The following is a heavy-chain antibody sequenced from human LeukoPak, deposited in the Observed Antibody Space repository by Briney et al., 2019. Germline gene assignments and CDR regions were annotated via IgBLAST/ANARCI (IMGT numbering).Heavy chain of an antibody. V-gene: IGHV3-74*01. CDR2: INTDGSTT. J-gene: IGHJ1*01. Sequence: GGSLRLSCAASGFTFSMYWMHWVRQAPGKGLLWVSRINTDGSTTNYADSVKGRFTISRDNAKNTLYLQMNSLRSEDTAVYYCARVPPSVGEATSEHFQDWGQGTLVTVSS. D-gene: IGHD1-26*01. CDR1: GFTFSMYW. CDR3: ARVPPSVGEATSEHFQD.